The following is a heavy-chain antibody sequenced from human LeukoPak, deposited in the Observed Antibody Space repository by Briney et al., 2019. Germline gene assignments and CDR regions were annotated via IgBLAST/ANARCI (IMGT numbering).Heavy chain of an antibody. CDR3: VKNSGWYRLDC. J-gene: IGHJ4*02. V-gene: IGHV3-7*03. Sequence: GGSLRLSCAASGLTFSNYWMTWVRQAPGKGLEWVADIKEDGSEKYYVDSVKGRFTISRDDAKNSLFLQMDSLRSEDTAVYYCVKNSGWYRLDCWGQGTLVTVSS. CDR1: GLTFSNYW. D-gene: IGHD6-13*01. CDR2: IKEDGSEK.